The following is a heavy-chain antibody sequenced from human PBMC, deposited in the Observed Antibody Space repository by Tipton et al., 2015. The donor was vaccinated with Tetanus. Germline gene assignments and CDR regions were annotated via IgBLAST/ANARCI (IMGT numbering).Heavy chain of an antibody. CDR2: IYYSGSA. Sequence: TLSLTCTVSGGSISSSSYYWGWIRQPPGKRLEWIGSIYYSGSAYHNPSLKSRVTISVDTSKNQFSLKLSSVTAAETAVYYCARRSYNSGWYCFDYWGQGTLVTVSS. V-gene: IGHV4-39*01. D-gene: IGHD6-19*01. CDR3: ARRSYNSGWYCFDY. CDR1: GGSISSSSYY. J-gene: IGHJ4*02.